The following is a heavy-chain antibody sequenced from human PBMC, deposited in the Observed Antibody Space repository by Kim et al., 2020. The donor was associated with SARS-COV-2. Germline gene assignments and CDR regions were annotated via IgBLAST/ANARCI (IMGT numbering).Heavy chain of an antibody. J-gene: IGHJ6*02. D-gene: IGHD3-22*01. CDR1: GFTFDDYA. CDR3: AKDIGQNYYDSSGYRENGMDV. Sequence: GGSLRLSCAASGFTFDDYAMHWVRQAPGKGLEWVSLISGDGGSTYYADSVKGRFTISRDNSKNSLYLQMNSLRTEDTALYYCAKDIGQNYYDSSGYRENGMDVCGQGTTVTVSS. CDR2: ISGDGGST. V-gene: IGHV3-43*02.